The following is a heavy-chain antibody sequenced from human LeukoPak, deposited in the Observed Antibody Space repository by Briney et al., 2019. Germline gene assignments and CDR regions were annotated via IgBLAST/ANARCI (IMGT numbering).Heavy chain of an antibody. CDR3: ARELLLWFGESLKTNWFDP. Sequence: GGSLRLSCAASGFTFSSYSMNWVRQAPGKGLEWVSYISSSSSTIYYADSVKGRFTISRDNAKNSLYLQMNSLRAEDTAVYYCARELLLWFGESLKTNWFDPWGQGTLVNVSS. J-gene: IGHJ5*02. D-gene: IGHD3-10*01. CDR1: GFTFSSYS. V-gene: IGHV3-48*01. CDR2: ISSSSSTI.